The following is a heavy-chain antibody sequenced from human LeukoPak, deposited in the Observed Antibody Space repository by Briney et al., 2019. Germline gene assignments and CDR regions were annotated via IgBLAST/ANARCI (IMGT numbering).Heavy chain of an antibody. Sequence: SETLPHTCTVSGGTISSYYGNWIRQPPGKGLEWIGYIHYSGSTKYNPSLKSRVTISVDTSKNQFSLKLSSVTAADTAVYYCARWYRSGWAFDYWGQGAMATVSS. CDR2: IHYSGST. J-gene: IGHJ4*02. V-gene: IGHV4-59*08. D-gene: IGHD6-19*01. CDR1: GGTISSYY. CDR3: ARWYRSGWAFDY.